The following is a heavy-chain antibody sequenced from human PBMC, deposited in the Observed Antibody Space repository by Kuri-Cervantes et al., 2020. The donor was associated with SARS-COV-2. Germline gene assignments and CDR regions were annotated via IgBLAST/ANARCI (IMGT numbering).Heavy chain of an antibody. V-gene: IGHV3-53*04. CDR1: GFTVSSNY. CDR2: IYSGGST. D-gene: IGHD3-9*01. Sequence: GGSLRLSCAASGFTVSSNYMSWVRQAPGKGLEWVSVIYSGGSTYYADSVKGRFTISRHNSKNTLYLQMNSLRAEDTAVYYCARGPRHYDILTGYYYYYGMDVWGQGTTVTVSS. J-gene: IGHJ6*02. CDR3: ARGPRHYDILTGYYYYYGMDV.